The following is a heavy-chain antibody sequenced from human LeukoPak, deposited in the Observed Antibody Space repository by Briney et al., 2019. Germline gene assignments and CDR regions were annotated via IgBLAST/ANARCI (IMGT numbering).Heavy chain of an antibody. CDR2: INPNSGDT. CDR1: GYTFTGYH. Sequence: ASVKVSCRASGYTFTGYHMHWVRQAPGQGLEWMGRINPNSGDTNYAQKFQGRVTMARDTSITTAYMELSRLRSDDTAMYYCARDYCSSTSCLFDYWGQGTLVTVSS. D-gene: IGHD2-2*01. J-gene: IGHJ4*02. V-gene: IGHV1-2*06. CDR3: ARDYCSSTSCLFDY.